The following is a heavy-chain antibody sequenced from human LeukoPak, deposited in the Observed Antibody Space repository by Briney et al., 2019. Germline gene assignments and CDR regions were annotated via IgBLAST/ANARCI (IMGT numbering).Heavy chain of an antibody. Sequence: ASVNVSRKASGYTFTSYGIIWVRQAPGQELEWMGWISAYNGDTNYAQKLQGRVTMTTDTSTSTAYMELRSVRSDDTAVYYCARDLGIAVGGTVDYWGQGTLVTVSS. J-gene: IGHJ4*02. CDR2: ISAYNGDT. CDR3: ARDLGIAVGGTVDY. V-gene: IGHV1-18*04. D-gene: IGHD6-19*01. CDR1: GYTFTSYG.